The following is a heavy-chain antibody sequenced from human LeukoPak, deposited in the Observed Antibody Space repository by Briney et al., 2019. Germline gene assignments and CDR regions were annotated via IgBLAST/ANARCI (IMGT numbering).Heavy chain of an antibody. Sequence: PGGSLRLSCAASEFSVGSNYMTWVRQAPGKGLEWVGRIRDKANSYATTYPASVKGRFTISRDDSKNTAYLQMNSLKTEDTAVYYCARLYYYGSGEVYWGQGTLVTVSS. J-gene: IGHJ4*02. D-gene: IGHD3-10*01. CDR2: IRDKANSYAT. CDR3: ARLYYYGSGEVY. CDR1: EFSVGSNY. V-gene: IGHV3-73*01.